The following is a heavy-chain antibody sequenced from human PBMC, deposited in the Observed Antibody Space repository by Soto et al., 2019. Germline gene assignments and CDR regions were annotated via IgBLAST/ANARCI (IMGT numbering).Heavy chain of an antibody. CDR1: GFTCTNYY. CDR3: ASDYRSFVFHI. CDR2: ISSSSRYI. J-gene: IGHJ3*02. D-gene: IGHD3-16*01. Sequence: EVQLVEFGGGLVKPGGSLRLSCAASGFTCTNYYINWVRQAPGKGLEWVSSISSSSRYIYYADSLKGRFTISRDNAKNAVYLQMNSLRAEYTAAYYCASDYRSFVFHIWGQGTMVTVSS. V-gene: IGHV3-21*02.